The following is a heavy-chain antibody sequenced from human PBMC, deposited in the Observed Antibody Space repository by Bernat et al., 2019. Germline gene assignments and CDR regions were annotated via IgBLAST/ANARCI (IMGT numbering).Heavy chain of an antibody. CDR1: GYTFTGYY. CDR3: AMTSRSFNGPDY. D-gene: IGHD6-6*01. CDR2: INPNSGGT. V-gene: IGHV1-2*02. Sequence: QVQLVQFGAEVREPGASVKVSCKASGYTFTGYYIHWVRQAPGQGLESMGWINPNSGGTNFAQKFQGRVTMTRDTSISTAYMELSRLRSDDTAVYYCAMTSRSFNGPDYWGQGTLVTVSS. J-gene: IGHJ4*02.